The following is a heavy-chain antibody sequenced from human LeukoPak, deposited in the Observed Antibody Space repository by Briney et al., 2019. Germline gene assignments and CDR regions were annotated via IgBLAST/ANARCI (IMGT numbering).Heavy chain of an antibody. CDR1: GFTFSSYS. CDR2: ISSSSSTI. CDR3: ARDYYDSSGYYYDY. Sequence: QSGGSLRLSCAASGFTFSSYSMNWVRQAPGKGLEWVSYISSSSSTIYYADSVKGRFTISRDNAKNSLYPQMNSLRAEDTAVYYCARDYYDSSGYYYDYWGQGTLVTVSS. J-gene: IGHJ4*02. V-gene: IGHV3-48*04. D-gene: IGHD3-22*01.